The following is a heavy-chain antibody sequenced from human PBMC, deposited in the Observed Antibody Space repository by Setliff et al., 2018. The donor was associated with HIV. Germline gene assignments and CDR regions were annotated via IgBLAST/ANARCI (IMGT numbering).Heavy chain of an antibody. CDR2: INHSGST. D-gene: IGHD2-15*01. J-gene: IGHJ4*02. Sequence: SETLSLTCAVYGGSFSGYYWSWIRQPPGKGLECIGEINHSGSTNHNPSLKSRVTISVDTSKKQFSLRLSSVTAADTAVYYRAATYCRGGGRDCPQMYDYWGQGSLVTVSS. V-gene: IGHV4-34*01. CDR3: AATYCRGGGRDCPQMYDY. CDR1: GGSFSGYY.